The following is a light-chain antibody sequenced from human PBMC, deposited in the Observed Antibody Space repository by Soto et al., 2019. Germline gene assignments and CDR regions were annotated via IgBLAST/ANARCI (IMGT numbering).Light chain of an antibody. CDR2: GNS. V-gene: IGLV1-40*01. CDR3: QSYDSSLRGV. CDR1: SSNIGAGCD. J-gene: IGLJ2*01. Sequence: QSVLTQPPSVSGAPGQRVTISCTGSSSNIGAGCDVHWYQQLPGTAPKLLIYGNSNRPSGVPDRFSGSKSGTSASLAITGLEGEDEADYYWQSYDSSLRGVFGGGTKLTVL.